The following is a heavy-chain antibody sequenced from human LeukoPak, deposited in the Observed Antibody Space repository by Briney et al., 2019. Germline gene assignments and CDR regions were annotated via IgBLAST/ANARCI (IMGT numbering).Heavy chain of an antibody. CDR3: ARDFWATNYYYGMDV. Sequence: GGSLRLSCAASGFTFRNYAMAWVRQAQGKGLECVSAISGSGDSVRYADSVEGRFTISRDNSKNTLYLQMNNLRAEDTALYYCARDFWATNYYYGMDVWGQGTTVTVSS. D-gene: IGHD3-3*01. CDR2: ISGSGDSV. V-gene: IGHV3-23*01. J-gene: IGHJ6*02. CDR1: GFTFRNYA.